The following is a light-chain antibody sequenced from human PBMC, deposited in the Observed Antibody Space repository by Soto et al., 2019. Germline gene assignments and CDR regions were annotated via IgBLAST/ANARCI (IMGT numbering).Light chain of an antibody. J-gene: IGKJ4*01. CDR2: GAS. CDR3: QQYGSSSLT. Sequence: EIVLTQSPGSLSLSPGERVTLSWRASQRVSSSYLGWYQQKVGQAPRLLIHGASSRATGIPDRFSGSGSGTDFTLTISILEPEDFAVYYCQQYGSSSLTFGGGTKVEIK. V-gene: IGKV3-20*01. CDR1: QRVSSSY.